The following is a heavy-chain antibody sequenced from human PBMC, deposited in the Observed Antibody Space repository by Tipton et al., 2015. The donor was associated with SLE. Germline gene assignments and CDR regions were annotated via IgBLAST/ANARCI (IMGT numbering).Heavy chain of an antibody. CDR1: GGSISSSSYY. Sequence: TLSLTCTVSGGSISSSSYYWGWIRQPPGKGLEWIGSIYYSGSTYYDPSLKSRVTISVDTSKTQFSLKLSSVTAADSAVYYCAREGGAFDIWGQGTMVTVSS. CDR3: AREGGAFDI. J-gene: IGHJ3*02. V-gene: IGHV4-39*07. D-gene: IGHD3-16*01. CDR2: IYYSGST.